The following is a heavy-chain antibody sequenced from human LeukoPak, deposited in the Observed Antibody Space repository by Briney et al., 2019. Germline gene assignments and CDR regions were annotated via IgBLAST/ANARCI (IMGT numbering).Heavy chain of an antibody. Sequence: PGGSLRLSCAASGFTFSGYTMIWVRQAPGKGLQWVSAISGSDGATYYADSVRGRFTISRDNSKSTLFLQMNSLRAEDTAVYYCAKDLVRDFWSGYPDYWGQGTLVTVSS. CDR1: GFTFSGYT. CDR3: AKDLVRDFWSGYPDY. J-gene: IGHJ4*02. V-gene: IGHV3-23*01. D-gene: IGHD3-3*01. CDR2: ISGSDGAT.